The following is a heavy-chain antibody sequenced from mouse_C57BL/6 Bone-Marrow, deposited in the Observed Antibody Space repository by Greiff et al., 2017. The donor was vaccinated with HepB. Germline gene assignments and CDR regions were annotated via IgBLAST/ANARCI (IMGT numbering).Heavy chain of an antibody. J-gene: IGHJ2*01. V-gene: IGHV1-50*01. CDR3: ARNDEGY. CDR2: IDPSDSYT. Sequence: QVQLQQPGAELVKPGASVKLSCKASGYTFTSYWMQWVNQRPGQGLEWIGEIDPSDSYTNYNQKFKGKATLTVDTSSSTAYMQLSSLTSEDSAVYYCARNDEGYWGQGTTLTVSS. CDR1: GYTFTSYW. D-gene: IGHD2-12*01.